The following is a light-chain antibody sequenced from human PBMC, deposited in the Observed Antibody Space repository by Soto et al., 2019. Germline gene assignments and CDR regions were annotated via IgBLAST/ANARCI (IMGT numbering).Light chain of an antibody. J-gene: IGKJ1*01. Sequence: EIVLTQSPATLCLSPGERATLTCRASQSVSNFLAWYQHKPGQAHRLIIYDAYIRAAGVPDRFSGSGSGTDFSLTIRRLEPEDFAIYYCQQRSIWPPWTVGQGNQLDIK. CDR1: QSVSNF. CDR3: QQRSIWPPWT. CDR2: DAY. V-gene: IGKV3-11*01.